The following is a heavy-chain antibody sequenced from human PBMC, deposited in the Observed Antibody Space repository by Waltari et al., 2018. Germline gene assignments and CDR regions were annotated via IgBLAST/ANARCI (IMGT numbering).Heavy chain of an antibody. Sequence: QVQLQESGPGLVKPSETLSLTCPVSGGSISSYYWSWIRQPPGKGLEWIGYIYYSGSTNYNPSLKSRVTISVDTSKNQFSLKLSSVTAADTAVYYCARSYGGNSFDYWGQGTLVTVSS. CDR1: GGSISSYY. CDR2: IYYSGST. CDR3: ARSYGGNSFDY. J-gene: IGHJ4*02. V-gene: IGHV4-59*01. D-gene: IGHD4-17*01.